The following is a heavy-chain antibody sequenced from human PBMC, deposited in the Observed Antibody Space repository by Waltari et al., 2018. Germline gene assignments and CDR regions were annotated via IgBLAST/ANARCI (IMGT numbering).Heavy chain of an antibody. D-gene: IGHD3-3*01. V-gene: IGHV3-53*01. CDR1: GFTVSSNY. J-gene: IGHJ3*02. CDR2: IYSGGST. CDR3: ARDQRGDDFWSGQLALDDAFDI. Sequence: EVQLVESGGGLIQPGGSLRLSCAASGFTVSSNYMSWVLQAPGKGLEWVSVIYSGGSTYYADSGKGRFTISRDNSKNTLYLQMNSLRAEDTAVYYCARDQRGDDFWSGQLALDDAFDIWGQGTMVTVSS.